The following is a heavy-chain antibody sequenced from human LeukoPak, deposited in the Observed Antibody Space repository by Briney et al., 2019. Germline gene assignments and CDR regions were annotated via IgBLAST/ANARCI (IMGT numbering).Heavy chain of an antibody. V-gene: IGHV3-21*01. CDR1: GFTFSSYS. CDR3: ARDRRLYVGGGSCYSDY. Sequence: PGGSLRFSCAASGFTFSSYSMNWVRQAPGKGLEWVSSISSSSSYIYYADSVKGRFTISRDNAKNSLYLQMNSLRAEDTAVYYCARDRRLYVGGGSCYSDYWGQGTLVTVSS. CDR2: ISSSSSYI. D-gene: IGHD2-15*01. J-gene: IGHJ4*02.